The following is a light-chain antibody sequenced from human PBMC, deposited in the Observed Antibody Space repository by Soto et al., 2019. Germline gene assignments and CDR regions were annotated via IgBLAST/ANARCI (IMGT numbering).Light chain of an antibody. Sequence: QSVLTQPASVSGSPGQSITISWTGTSSDIGDYDYVSWYQHLPGKAPKLLIFDVTHRPSGVSDRFSGSKSGNTASLTISGVRPEDEADYYCCSYTDIALDVVFGGGTQLTVL. V-gene: IGLV2-14*01. CDR2: DVT. CDR3: CSYTDIALDVV. CDR1: SSDIGDYDY. J-gene: IGLJ2*01.